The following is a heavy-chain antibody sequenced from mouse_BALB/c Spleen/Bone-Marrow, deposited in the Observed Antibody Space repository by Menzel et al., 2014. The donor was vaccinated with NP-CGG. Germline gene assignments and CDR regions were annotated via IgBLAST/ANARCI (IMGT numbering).Heavy chain of an antibody. CDR3: RGGPWFAY. CDR1: GFSLTNYG. V-gene: IGHV2-3*01. J-gene: IGHJ3*01. Sequence: VQLQQSGPGLVAPSQSLSITCTVSGFSLTNYGISWVRQPPGKGLEWLGVIWGDGSTNYHSALISRLSISKDNSKSQVLLKLNSLQTDDTATYYCRGGPWFAYWGQGTLVTVSA. D-gene: IGHD3-3*01. CDR2: IWGDGST.